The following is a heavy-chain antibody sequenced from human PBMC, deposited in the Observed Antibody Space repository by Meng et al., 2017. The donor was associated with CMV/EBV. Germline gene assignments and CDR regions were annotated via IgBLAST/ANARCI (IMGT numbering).Heavy chain of an antibody. CDR2: IRYDGSNK. J-gene: IGHJ4*02. D-gene: IGHD1-26*01. CDR1: GFTFSSYG. Sequence: GESLKISCAASGFTFSSYGMHWVRQAPGKGLEWVAFIRYDGSNKYYADSVKGRFTISRDNSKNSLYLQMNSLRAEDTAVYYCARGGGATGEFDYWGQGTLVTVS. V-gene: IGHV3-30*02. CDR3: ARGGGATGEFDY.